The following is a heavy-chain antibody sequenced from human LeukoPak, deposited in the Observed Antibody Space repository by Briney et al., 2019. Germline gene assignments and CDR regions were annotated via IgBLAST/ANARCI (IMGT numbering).Heavy chain of an antibody. J-gene: IGHJ4*02. V-gene: IGHV3-64D*09. Sequence: GGSLRLSCSASGFTFSTSAMHWGRQAPGKGLEYVSSLGVNGISAYYADSVRGRFSISRDNSKGTLFLQMSSLRAEDTAVYYCVKGQEVVYTPTFDFWGQGTLVTVSS. CDR3: VKGQEVVYTPTFDF. CDR2: LGVNGISA. D-gene: IGHD2-8*02. CDR1: GFTFSTSA.